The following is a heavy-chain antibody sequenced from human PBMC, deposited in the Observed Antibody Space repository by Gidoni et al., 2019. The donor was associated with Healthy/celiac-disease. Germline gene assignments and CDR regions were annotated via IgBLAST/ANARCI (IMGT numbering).Heavy chain of an antibody. D-gene: IGHD3-22*01. CDR3: ARDGDYYDSGGYPSY. V-gene: IGHV3-49*03. J-gene: IGHJ4*02. CDR2: IRSKAYGGTT. Sequence: EVQLVESGGGLVQPGRSLRLSCTASGFTFGDYAMSWFRQAPGKGLEWVGFIRSKAYGGTTEYAASVKGRFTISRDDSQSIAYLQMNSLKTEDTAVYYCARDGDYYDSGGYPSYWGQGTLVTVSS. CDR1: GFTFGDYA.